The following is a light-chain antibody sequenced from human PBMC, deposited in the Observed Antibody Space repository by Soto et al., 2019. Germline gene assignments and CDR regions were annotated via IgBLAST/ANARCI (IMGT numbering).Light chain of an antibody. J-gene: IGLJ1*01. Sequence: QSALTQPASVSGSPGQSITISCTGTSSDVGSYNLVSWYQQHPGKAPKLMIYEDSVRPSGVSNRFSGSKSGNTASLTISGLQAEDEADYYCCSYGGSSTYVFGPGTKVTVL. V-gene: IGLV2-23*01. CDR2: EDS. CDR1: SSDVGSYNL. CDR3: CSYGGSSTYV.